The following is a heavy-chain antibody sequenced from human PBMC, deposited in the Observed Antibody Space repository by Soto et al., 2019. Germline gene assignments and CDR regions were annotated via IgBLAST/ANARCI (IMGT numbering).Heavy chain of an antibody. Sequence: SETLSLTCTVSGGSVSSGSYYWSWIRQPPGKGLEWIGYIFYSGDTNYNPSLKSRVTVSVDTSKNQFSLKLSSVTAADTAIYYCARDSSTSQNIHYYYGMDVWGQGTTVTVSS. V-gene: IGHV4-61*01. D-gene: IGHD2-2*01. J-gene: IGHJ6*02. CDR2: IFYSGDT. CDR1: GGSVSSGSYY. CDR3: ARDSSTSQNIHYYYGMDV.